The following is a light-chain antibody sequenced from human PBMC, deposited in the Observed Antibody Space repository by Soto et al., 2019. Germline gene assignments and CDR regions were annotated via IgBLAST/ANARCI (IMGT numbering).Light chain of an antibody. V-gene: IGLV2-8*01. J-gene: IGLJ1*01. CDR1: SSDVGGYNY. Sequence: QSVLTQPPSASGSPGQSVTISCTGTSSDVGGYNYVSWYQQFPGKAPTLIIFEVTKRPSGVPDRFSGSKSGDTASLTVSGLQAGDEGNYYCSSYVGSNTLYVFETGTNVTVL. CDR3: SSYVGSNTLYV. CDR2: EVT.